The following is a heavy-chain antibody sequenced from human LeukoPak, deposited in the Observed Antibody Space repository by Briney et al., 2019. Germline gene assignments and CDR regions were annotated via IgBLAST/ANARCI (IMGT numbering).Heavy chain of an antibody. CDR2: IYHSGST. Sequence: SETLSLTCTVSGYSISSGYYWGWVRQPPGRGLEWIGSIYHSGSTYYNPSLKSRVTISVDTSKNQFSLKLSSVTAADTAVYYCARVFYYGSGSYSYFDYWGQGTLVTVSS. J-gene: IGHJ4*02. V-gene: IGHV4-38-2*02. CDR1: GYSISSGYY. CDR3: ARVFYYGSGSYSYFDY. D-gene: IGHD3-10*01.